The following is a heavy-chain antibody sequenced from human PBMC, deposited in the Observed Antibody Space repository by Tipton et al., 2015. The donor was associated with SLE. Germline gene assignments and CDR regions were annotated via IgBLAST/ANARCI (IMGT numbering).Heavy chain of an antibody. V-gene: IGHV4-34*01. J-gene: IGHJ4*02. CDR1: GGSFTGYS. Sequence: TLSLTCAVNGGSFTGYSWNWFRQPPGKGLEWIGGVNHDRDTIYSPSLKSRVTFSLDASKNQFSLRLRSVTAADTAVYYCARGGNTVIKYWGQGTLVTVSS. CDR2: VNHDRDT. CDR3: ARGGNTVIKY. D-gene: IGHD4-17*01.